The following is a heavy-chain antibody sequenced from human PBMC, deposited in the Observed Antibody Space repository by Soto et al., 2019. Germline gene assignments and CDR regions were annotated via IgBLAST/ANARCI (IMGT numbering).Heavy chain of an antibody. D-gene: IGHD2-2*02. V-gene: IGHV3-74*03. CDR1: GFTFSSYA. CDR2: INSDESSI. J-gene: IGHJ6*02. CDR3: TRTQYTQAMDV. Sequence: HPGGSLRLSCAASGFTFSSYAMHWVRQAPGKGLVWVSRINSDESSITYADSVKGRFTISRDNAKNTLYLQMNSLRAEDTAVYYCTRTQYTQAMDVWGQGTTVTVSS.